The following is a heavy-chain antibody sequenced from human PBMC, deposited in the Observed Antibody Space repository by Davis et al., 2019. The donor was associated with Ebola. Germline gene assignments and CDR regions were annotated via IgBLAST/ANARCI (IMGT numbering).Heavy chain of an antibody. CDR3: ATRGYDSSGYYEDFDY. D-gene: IGHD3-22*01. V-gene: IGHV1-46*01. Sequence: ASVKVSCKASGYTFTSYYMHWVRQAPGQGLEWMGIINPSGGSTSYAQKFQGRVTMTRDTSMSTVYTELSSLRSEDTAVYYCATRGYDSSGYYEDFDYWGQGTLVTVSS. CDR2: INPSGGST. J-gene: IGHJ4*02. CDR1: GYTFTSYY.